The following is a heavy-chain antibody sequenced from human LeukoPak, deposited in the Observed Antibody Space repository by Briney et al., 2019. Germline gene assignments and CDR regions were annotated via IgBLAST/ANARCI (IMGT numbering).Heavy chain of an antibody. CDR1: GGSISSYY. D-gene: IGHD3-16*01. CDR2: IYYSGST. V-gene: IGHV4-59*08. J-gene: IGHJ5*02. Sequence: SETLSLTCTVSGGSISSYYWSWIRQPPGKGLEWIGYIYYSGSTNYNPSLKSRVTISVDTSKNQFSPKLSSVTAADTAVYYCARGGKPPRINWFDPWGQGTLVTVSS. CDR3: ARGGKPPRINWFDP.